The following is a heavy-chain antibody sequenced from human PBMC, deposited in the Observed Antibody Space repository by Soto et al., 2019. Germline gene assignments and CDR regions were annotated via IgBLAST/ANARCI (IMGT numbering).Heavy chain of an antibody. J-gene: IGHJ4*02. D-gene: IGHD5-18*01. CDR3: ARDRGGFSYGSFYY. CDR2: IYYSGST. Sequence: SETLALGCAVSGGSSGWYGWCWVRQRPGKGLEWIGYIYYSGSTNYNPSLKSRVTISLDTSKNQFSLKLSSVTAADTAVYFCARDRGGFSYGSFYYWGLGSMVTVS. V-gene: IGHV4-59*01. CDR1: GGSSGWYG.